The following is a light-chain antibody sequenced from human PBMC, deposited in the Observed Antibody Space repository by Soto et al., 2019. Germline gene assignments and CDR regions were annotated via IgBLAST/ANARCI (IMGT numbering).Light chain of an antibody. Sequence: DIQMTQSPSSVSASVGDTVTITCRASQGINNWLAWYQQKPGKAPKLLIYAASSLQSGVTSRFSGSGAGTDFTLSSSSLQPEDFATYYCQEPNNFPITFGGGTKVEIK. CDR1: QGINNW. J-gene: IGKJ4*01. CDR3: QEPNNFPIT. CDR2: AAS. V-gene: IGKV1D-12*01.